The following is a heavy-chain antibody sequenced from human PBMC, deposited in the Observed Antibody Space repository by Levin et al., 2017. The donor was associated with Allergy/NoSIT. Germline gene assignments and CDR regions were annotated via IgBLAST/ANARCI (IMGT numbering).Heavy chain of an antibody. J-gene: IGHJ6*03. D-gene: IGHD2-2*01. Sequence: GESLKISCAASGFTLSSYSMNWVRQAPGKGLEWVSSISGSSSYLYYADSVKGRFTISRDNAKNSLYLQMNSLRAEDTAIYYCARLRTEGGSTSSRGYYYYYMDVWGKGTTVTVSS. CDR3: ARLRTEGGSTSSRGYYYYYMDV. CDR1: GFTLSSYS. V-gene: IGHV3-21*01. CDR2: ISGSSSYL.